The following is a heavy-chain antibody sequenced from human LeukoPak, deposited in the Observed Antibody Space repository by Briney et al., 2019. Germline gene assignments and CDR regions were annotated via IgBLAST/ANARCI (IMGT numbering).Heavy chain of an antibody. D-gene: IGHD6-13*01. V-gene: IGHV4-4*07. CDR2: IYSSGST. Sequence: PSETLSLTCTASGGSISSYYWSWIRQPAGKGLEWIGRIYSSGSTNYNPSLKSRVTMSIDTSKNQFSLKLSSVTAADTAVYYCARDVDMAATGNFDYWGQGTLVTVSS. CDR1: GGSISSYY. CDR3: ARDVDMAATGNFDY. J-gene: IGHJ4*02.